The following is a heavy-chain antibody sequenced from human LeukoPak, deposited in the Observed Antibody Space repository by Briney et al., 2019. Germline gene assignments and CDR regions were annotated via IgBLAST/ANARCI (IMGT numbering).Heavy chain of an antibody. CDR3: ASYGVGMATIPD. Sequence: GESLQIPSKASAYSFISNCMGWLGHMPGKGLEWMGIIFPGDSDTRYSPSFHGQVTISADTTITTPCLQQISLKATDTAMYYCASYGVGMATIPDWGQGILVTVSS. CDR1: AYSFISNC. V-gene: IGHV5-51*01. J-gene: IGHJ4*02. CDR2: IFPGDSDT. D-gene: IGHD5-24*01.